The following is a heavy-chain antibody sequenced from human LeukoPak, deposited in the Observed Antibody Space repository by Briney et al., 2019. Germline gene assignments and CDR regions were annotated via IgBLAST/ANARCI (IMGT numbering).Heavy chain of an antibody. D-gene: IGHD6-13*01. CDR1: GLTFSSYW. CDR3: ARVSTAASLAIDY. Sequence: GGSLRLSCAASGLTFSSYWMSWVRQAPGKGLEWVANIKHDGSDKHYADSVKGRFTVSRDNAKSSLFLQMNSLRAEDTAVYYCARVSTAASLAIDYWGQGTLVTVST. J-gene: IGHJ4*02. V-gene: IGHV3-7*02. CDR2: IKHDGSDK.